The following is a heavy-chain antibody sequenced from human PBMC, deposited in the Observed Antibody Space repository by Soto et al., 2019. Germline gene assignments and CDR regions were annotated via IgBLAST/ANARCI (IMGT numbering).Heavy chain of an antibody. J-gene: IGHJ6*02. CDR1: GFTFSSYA. V-gene: IGHV3-23*01. Sequence: GGSLRLSCAASGFTFSSYAMSWVRQAPGKGLEWVSAISGSGGSTYYADSVKGRFTISRDNSKNTLNLQMNSLRAEDSAVYYCAKLGIVVVPAAVVAWGQGTTVTVSS. CDR3: AKLGIVVVPAAVVA. CDR2: ISGSGGST. D-gene: IGHD2-2*01.